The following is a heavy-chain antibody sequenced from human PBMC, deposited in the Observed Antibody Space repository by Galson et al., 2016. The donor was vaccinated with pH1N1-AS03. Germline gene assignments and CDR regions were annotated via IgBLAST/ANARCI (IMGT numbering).Heavy chain of an antibody. J-gene: IGHJ4*02. CDR2: LGSAPSTT. CDR1: GFSVNDYY. CDR3: ARGIGITGSTPDF. V-gene: IGHV3-11*01. Sequence: LRLSCAGSGFSVNDYYIIWIRQAPGRGLEWVSYLGSAPSTTYYTDSVKGRFTISKDNAKNSLLPQMSSLRAEDTAMYYCARGIGITGSTPDFWGRGTFVTVSS. D-gene: IGHD1-7*01.